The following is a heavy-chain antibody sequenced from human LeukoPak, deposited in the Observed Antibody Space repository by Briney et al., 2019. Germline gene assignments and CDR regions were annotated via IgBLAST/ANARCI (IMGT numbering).Heavy chain of an antibody. CDR3: AKGGALVLRYFDWLFPYFDY. D-gene: IGHD3-9*01. Sequence: GGSLRLSCAASGFTVSSNYMSWVRQAPGKGLEWVSVIYSGGSTYYADSVKGRFTISRDNSKNTLYLQMNSLRAEDTAVYYCAKGGALVLRYFDWLFPYFDYWGQGTLVTVSS. CDR2: IYSGGST. J-gene: IGHJ4*02. CDR1: GFTVSSNY. V-gene: IGHV3-66*01.